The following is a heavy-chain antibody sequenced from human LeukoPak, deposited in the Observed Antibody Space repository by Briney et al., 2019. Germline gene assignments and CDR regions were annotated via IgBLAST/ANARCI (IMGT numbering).Heavy chain of an antibody. Sequence: GASVKVSCKASGYRFTDYYMHWVRQAPGQGLEWMGWMNPNSGNTGYAQKFQGRVTMTRNTSISTAYMELSSLRSEDTAVYYCARGYIKRTVTTSLPYWGQGTLVTVSS. D-gene: IGHD4-11*01. CDR1: GYRFTDYY. V-gene: IGHV1-8*02. CDR3: ARGYIKRTVTTSLPY. J-gene: IGHJ4*02. CDR2: MNPNSGNT.